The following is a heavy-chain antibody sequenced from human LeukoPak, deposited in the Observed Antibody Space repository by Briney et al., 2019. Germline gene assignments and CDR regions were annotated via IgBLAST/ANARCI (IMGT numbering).Heavy chain of an antibody. Sequence: GGSLRLSCAGSEFTFSSYAMSWVRQAPGKGLEWVSAISGGGGSTYYADSVKGRFTVSRDNSKNTVYLQMNSLRVEDTALYYCARVRSVGGNPHAFNIWGQGTMVTVSS. V-gene: IGHV3-23*01. J-gene: IGHJ3*02. D-gene: IGHD4-23*01. CDR1: EFTFSSYA. CDR3: ARVRSVGGNPHAFNI. CDR2: ISGGGGST.